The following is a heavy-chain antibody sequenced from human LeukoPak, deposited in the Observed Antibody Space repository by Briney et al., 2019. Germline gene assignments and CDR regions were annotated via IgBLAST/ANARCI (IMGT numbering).Heavy chain of an antibody. V-gene: IGHV4-39*07. CDR1: GGSISSSSYY. CDR2: IYYSGST. Sequence: SETLSLTCTVSGGSISSSSYYWGWIRQPPGKGLEWIGSIYYSGSTYYNPSLKSRLTISVDTSKNQFSLKLSSVTAADTAVYYCARVAYSGYDYRGYFDYWGQGTLVTVSS. CDR3: ARVAYSGYDYRGYFDY. J-gene: IGHJ4*02. D-gene: IGHD5-12*01.